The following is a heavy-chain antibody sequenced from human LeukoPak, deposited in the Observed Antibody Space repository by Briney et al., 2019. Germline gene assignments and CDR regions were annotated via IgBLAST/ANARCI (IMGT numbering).Heavy chain of an antibody. CDR1: GFTFSSYG. V-gene: IGHV3-23*01. Sequence: GGTLRLSCAASGFTFSSYGVSWVRQAPGKGLEWVSGISGSGHRTYYADSVKGRFTISRDNSKRTLYLQMNSLRAEDTAVYYCANSGYGSSWGSDYWGQGTLVTVSS. CDR2: ISGSGHRT. J-gene: IGHJ4*02. CDR3: ANSGYGSSWGSDY. D-gene: IGHD6-13*01.